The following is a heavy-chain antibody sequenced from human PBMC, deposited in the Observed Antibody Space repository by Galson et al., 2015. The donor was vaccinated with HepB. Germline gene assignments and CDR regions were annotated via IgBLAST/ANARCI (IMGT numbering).Heavy chain of an antibody. D-gene: IGHD3-10*01. Sequence: SETLSLTCTVSGGSISSYYWSWIRQPPGKGLEWIGYIYYSGSTNYNPSLKSRVTISVDTSKNQFSLKLSSVTAADTAVYYCARDLFVYGSRSRDAFDIWGQGTMVTVSS. CDR2: IYYSGST. V-gene: IGHV4-59*01. CDR1: GGSISSYY. CDR3: ARDLFVYGSRSRDAFDI. J-gene: IGHJ3*02.